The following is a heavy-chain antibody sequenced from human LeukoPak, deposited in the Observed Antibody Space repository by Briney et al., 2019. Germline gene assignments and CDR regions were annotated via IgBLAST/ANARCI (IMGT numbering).Heavy chain of an antibody. CDR1: GGSISSSSYY. CDR3: ARVGGVVIFDY. Sequence: TSETLSLTCTVSGGSISSSSYYWGWIRQPPGKGLEWIGSIYYSGSTYYNPSLKSRVTISVDTSKNQFSLKLSSVTAADTAVYYCARVGGVVIFDYWGQGTLVTVSS. J-gene: IGHJ4*02. CDR2: IYYSGST. V-gene: IGHV4-39*07. D-gene: IGHD3-16*01.